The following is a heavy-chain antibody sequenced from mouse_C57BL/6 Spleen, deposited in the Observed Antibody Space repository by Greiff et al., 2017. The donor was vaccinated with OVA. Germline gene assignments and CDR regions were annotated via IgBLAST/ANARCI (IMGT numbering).Heavy chain of an antibody. CDR1: GYTFTDYE. D-gene: IGHD1-1*01. J-gene: IGHJ3*01. V-gene: IGHV1-15*01. CDR2: IDPETGGT. Sequence: QVQLKQSGAELVRPGASVTLSCKASGYTFTDYEMHWVKQTPVHGLEWIGAIDPETGGTAYNQKFKGKAILTADKSSSTAYMELRSLTSEDSAVYYCTRERGLLLLLYWGQGTLVTVSA. CDR3: TRERGLLLLLY.